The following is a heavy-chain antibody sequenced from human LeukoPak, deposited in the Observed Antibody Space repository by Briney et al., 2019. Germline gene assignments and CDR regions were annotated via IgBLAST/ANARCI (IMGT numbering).Heavy chain of an antibody. CDR3: ANVSPYSGSYYFQH. CDR1: GGSISSSSYY. Sequence: SETLSLTCTVSGGSISSSSYYWGWIRQPPGKGLEWIGSIYYSGSTYYNPSLKSRVTISVDTSKNQFSLKLSSVTAADTAVYYCANVSPYSGSYYFQHWGQGTLVTVSS. J-gene: IGHJ1*01. V-gene: IGHV4-39*07. D-gene: IGHD1-26*01. CDR2: IYYSGST.